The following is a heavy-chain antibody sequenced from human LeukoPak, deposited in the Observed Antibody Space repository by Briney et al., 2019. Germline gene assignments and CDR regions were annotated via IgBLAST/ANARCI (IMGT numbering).Heavy chain of an antibody. CDR3: ARGDCSGGSCYWDYYYGMDV. CDR2: INPNSGGT. D-gene: IGHD2-15*01. Sequence: ASVKVSCKASGYTFTGYYMHWVRQTPGQGLECMGWINPNSGGTNYAQKFQGRVTMTRDTSISTPYMELSSLRSEDTAVYYCARGDCSGGSCYWDYYYGMDVWGQGTTVTVSS. J-gene: IGHJ6*02. CDR1: GYTFTGYY. V-gene: IGHV1-2*02.